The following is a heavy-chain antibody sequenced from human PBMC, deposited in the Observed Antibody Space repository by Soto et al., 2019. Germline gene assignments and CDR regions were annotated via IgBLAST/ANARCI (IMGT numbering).Heavy chain of an antibody. D-gene: IGHD3-22*01. Sequence: SETLSLTCTVSGGSISSSSYYWGWIRQPPGKGLEWIGSIYYSGSTYYNPSLKSRVTISVDTSKNQFSLKLSSVTAADTAVYYCARHSARLTLNYYDSSGYYYYWGQGTLVTVSS. CDR3: ARHSARLTLNYYDSSGYYYY. V-gene: IGHV4-39*01. CDR2: IYYSGST. CDR1: GGSISSSSYY. J-gene: IGHJ4*02.